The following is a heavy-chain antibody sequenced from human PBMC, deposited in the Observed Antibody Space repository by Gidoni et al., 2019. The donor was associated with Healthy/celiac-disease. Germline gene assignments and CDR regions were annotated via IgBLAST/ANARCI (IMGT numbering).Heavy chain of an antibody. Sequence: QLQLQESGPGLVKPSETLSLTCPVSGGSLSSSSYYWGWSRQPPGKGLEWIGSIYYSGSTYYNPSLKSRVTISVDTSKNQFSLKLSSVTAADTAVYYCARIPIVPAAIDYWGQGTLVTVSS. D-gene: IGHD2-2*01. J-gene: IGHJ4*02. CDR2: IYYSGST. CDR1: GGSLSSSSYY. CDR3: ARIPIVPAAIDY. V-gene: IGHV4-39*01.